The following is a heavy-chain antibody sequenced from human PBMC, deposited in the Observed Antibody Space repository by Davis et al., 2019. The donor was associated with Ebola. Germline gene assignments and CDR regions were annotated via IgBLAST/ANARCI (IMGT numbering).Heavy chain of an antibody. J-gene: IGHJ2*01. Sequence: GESLKISCAASGLSVSDKYMSWVRQAPGKGPEWVSVIYRDGRRYYAYSVKGRFTVSRDNSKNTVFLEINNLRAEDTAMYYCARHVPGDFWYFDLWGRGTLVTVSS. V-gene: IGHV3-53*01. CDR2: IYRDGRR. CDR1: GLSVSDKY. D-gene: IGHD4-17*01. CDR3: ARHVPGDFWYFDL.